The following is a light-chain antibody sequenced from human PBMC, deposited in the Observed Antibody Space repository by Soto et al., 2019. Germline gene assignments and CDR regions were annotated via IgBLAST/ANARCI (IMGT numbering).Light chain of an antibody. CDR2: GAS. CDR3: QQFFSAVLT. Sequence: DIQLTQTPSSLSASLGDRITITCRTSETINTFLNWYQVQPGKAPRLLVYGASQLQVGVPVRFSGSGSGTLFSLPIVNLQREDLASYFCQQFFSAVLTFGGGTRVDI. V-gene: IGKV1-39*01. J-gene: IGKJ4*02. CDR1: ETINTF.